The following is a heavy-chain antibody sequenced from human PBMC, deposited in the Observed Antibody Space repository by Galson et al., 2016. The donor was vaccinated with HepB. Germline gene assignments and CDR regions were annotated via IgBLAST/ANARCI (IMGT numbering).Heavy chain of an antibody. J-gene: IGHJ4*02. CDR2: IRSKAYGGTT. Sequence: SLRLSCASSGFTFGDYPMTWVRQAPGKGLEWVGFIRSKAYGGTTEYAASVKGRFTISRDNSKNIAYLQMDSLKIEDTAVYYCTRDYDLDYWGPGTLATVSS. CDR1: GFTFGDYP. V-gene: IGHV3-49*04. D-gene: IGHD5-12*01. CDR3: TRDYDLDY.